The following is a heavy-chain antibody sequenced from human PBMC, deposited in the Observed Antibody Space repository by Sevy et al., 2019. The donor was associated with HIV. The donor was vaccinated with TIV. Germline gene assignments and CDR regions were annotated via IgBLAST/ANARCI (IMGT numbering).Heavy chain of an antibody. Sequence: SETLSLTCTVSGGSISSSSYYWGWIRQPPGKGLEWIGSIYYSGSTYYNPSLKSRVTISIDTSKNQFSLKLSSVTAADTAVYYCARQGGGKEMATILGYFDYWGQGTLVTVSS. CDR1: GGSISSSSYY. CDR2: IYYSGST. J-gene: IGHJ4*02. CDR3: ARQGGGKEMATILGYFDY. D-gene: IGHD5-12*01. V-gene: IGHV4-39*01.